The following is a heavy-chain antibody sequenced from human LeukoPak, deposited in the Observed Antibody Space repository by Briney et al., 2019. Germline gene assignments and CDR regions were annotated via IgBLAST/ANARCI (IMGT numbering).Heavy chain of an antibody. V-gene: IGHV4-39*07. CDR2: IYYSGST. J-gene: IGHJ3*02. Sequence: SQTLSLTCTVSGGSISSSSYYWGWIRQPPGKGLEWIGSIYYSGSTYYNPSLKSRVTISVDTSKNQFSLKLSSVTAADTAVYYCASRLWLAFDIWGQGTMVTVSS. CDR1: GGSISSSSYY. D-gene: IGHD5-18*01. CDR3: ASRLWLAFDI.